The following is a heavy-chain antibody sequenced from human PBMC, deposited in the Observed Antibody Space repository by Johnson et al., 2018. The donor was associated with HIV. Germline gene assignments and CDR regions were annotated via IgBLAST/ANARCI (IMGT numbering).Heavy chain of an antibody. CDR2: INWNGGST. V-gene: IGHV3-20*04. CDR1: GFTFDDYG. CDR3: ARVVTMIVVDGGIEAFDI. D-gene: IGHD3-22*01. J-gene: IGHJ3*02. Sequence: VQLVESGGGLVRPGGSLRLSCAASGFTFDDYGMSWVRQAPGKGLEWVSGINWNGGSTGYADSVKGRFTISRDNAKNSLYLQMNTLRAEDTALYYCARVVTMIVVDGGIEAFDIWGQGTMVTVSS.